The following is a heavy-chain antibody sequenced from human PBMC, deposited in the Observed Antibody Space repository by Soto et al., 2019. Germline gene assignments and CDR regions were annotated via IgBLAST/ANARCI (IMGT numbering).Heavy chain of an antibody. V-gene: IGHV1-69*01. CDR2: IIPIFGTA. D-gene: IGHD6-6*01. Sequence: QVQLVQSGAEVKKPGSSVKVSCKASGGTFSSYAISWVRQAPGQGLEWMGGIIPIFGTANYAQKFQGRVTITADESTSTAYMELSSLSSEDTAVYYCARQISEYSPTTHFDYWGQGTLVTVSS. CDR3: ARQISEYSPTTHFDY. CDR1: GGTFSSYA. J-gene: IGHJ4*02.